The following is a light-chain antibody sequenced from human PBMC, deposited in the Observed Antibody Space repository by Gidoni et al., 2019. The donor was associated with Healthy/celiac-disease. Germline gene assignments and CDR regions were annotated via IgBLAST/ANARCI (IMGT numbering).Light chain of an antibody. CDR2: GAS. J-gene: IGKJ1*01. CDR1: QSLSSN. V-gene: IGKV3-15*01. CDR3: QQYNNWPRGA. Sequence: IVMTQSPATLSVSPGERATLSCRASQSLSSNLAWYQQKPGQAPRLLIYGASTRATGIPARFRGSGSGTEFTLTISSLQSEDFAVYYCQQYNNWPRGAFGQGTKVEIK.